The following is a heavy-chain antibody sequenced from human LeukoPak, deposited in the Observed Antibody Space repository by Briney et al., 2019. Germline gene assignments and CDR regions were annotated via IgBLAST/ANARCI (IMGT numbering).Heavy chain of an antibody. CDR1: GFTFSSYD. D-gene: IGHD3-10*01. V-gene: IGHV3-13*01. Sequence: GGSLRLSCAASGFTFSSYDMHWVCQATGKGLEWVSAIGTAGDTYYPGSVKGRFTISRENAKNSLYLQMNSLRAGDTAVYYCARGPEGFGELSNWYFDLWGRGTLVTVSS. CDR3: ARGPEGFGELSNWYFDL. CDR2: IGTAGDT. J-gene: IGHJ2*01.